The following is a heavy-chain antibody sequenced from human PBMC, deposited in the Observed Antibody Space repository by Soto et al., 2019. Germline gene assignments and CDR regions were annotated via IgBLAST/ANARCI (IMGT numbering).Heavy chain of an antibody. CDR2: IPYDGSNK. CDR3: AKELRSGYDLFPRYYYYYYGMDV. D-gene: IGHD5-12*01. J-gene: IGHJ6*02. CDR1: GFTFSSYG. V-gene: IGHV3-30*18. Sequence: PGGSLRLSCAASGFTFSSYGMHWVRQAPGKGLEWVAVIPYDGSNKYYADSVKGRFTISRDNSKNTLYLQMNSLRAEDTAVYYCAKELRSGYDLFPRYYYYYYGMDVWGQGTTVTVSS.